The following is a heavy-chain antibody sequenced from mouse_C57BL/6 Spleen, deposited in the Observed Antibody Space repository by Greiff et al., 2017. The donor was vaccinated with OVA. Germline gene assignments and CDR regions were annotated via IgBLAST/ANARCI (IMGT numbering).Heavy chain of an antibody. CDR3: ARRITTVVGPFDY. V-gene: IGHV1-82*01. D-gene: IGHD1-1*01. CDR2: IYPGDGDT. CDR1: GYAFSSSW. J-gene: IGHJ2*01. Sequence: VQLQQSGPELVKPGASVKISCKASGYAFSSSWMNWVKQRPGKGLEWIGRIYPGDGDTNYNGKFKGKATLTADKSSSTAYMQLSSLTSEDSAVYFCARRITTVVGPFDYWGQGTTLTVSS.